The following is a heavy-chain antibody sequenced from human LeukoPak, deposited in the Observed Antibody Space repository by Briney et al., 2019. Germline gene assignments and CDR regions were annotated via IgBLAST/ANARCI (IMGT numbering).Heavy chain of an antibody. CDR2: IYSGGST. CDR1: GFTVSSNY. D-gene: IGHD3-10*01. V-gene: IGHV3-53*01. CDR3: ASGSGSYRTPYYYMDV. Sequence: GRTLRLFCAASGFTVSSNYMSWARQAPGKGLEWVSIIYSGGSTYYADSVKGRFTISRDNSKNTLYLQMNSLRAEDTAVYYWASGSGSYRTPYYYMDVWGKGTTVTVSS. J-gene: IGHJ6*03.